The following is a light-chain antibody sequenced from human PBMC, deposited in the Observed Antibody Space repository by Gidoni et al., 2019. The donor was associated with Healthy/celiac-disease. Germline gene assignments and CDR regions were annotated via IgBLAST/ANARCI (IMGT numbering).Light chain of an antibody. CDR2: AAS. V-gene: IGKV1-5*01. CDR3: QQYNSYPLT. Sequence: IQITHPPSTLSASVGDRVTITCRASQSISSWLAWYQQKPGKAPKLLIYAASSLESGVPSRFSGSGSGTEFTLTISSLQPDDFATYYCQQYNSYPLTFGGGTKVEIK. CDR1: QSISSW. J-gene: IGKJ4*01.